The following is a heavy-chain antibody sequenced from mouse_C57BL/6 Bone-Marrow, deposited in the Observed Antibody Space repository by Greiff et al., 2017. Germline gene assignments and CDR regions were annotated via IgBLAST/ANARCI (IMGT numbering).Heavy chain of an antibody. V-gene: IGHV1-69*01. CDR2: IDPSDSYT. D-gene: IGHD2-4*01. CDR3: ARENCYEYDGPYSYFDI. CDR1: GYTFTSYW. Sequence: QVQLQQPGAELVMPGASVKLSCKASGYTFTSYWMHWVKQRPGQGLEWIGEIDPSDSYTNYNQKFKGKTTLTVDKSSSTTYMQLSSLTSENSAVYYCARENCYEYDGPYSYFDIWGRGTTVTVAA. J-gene: IGHJ1*03.